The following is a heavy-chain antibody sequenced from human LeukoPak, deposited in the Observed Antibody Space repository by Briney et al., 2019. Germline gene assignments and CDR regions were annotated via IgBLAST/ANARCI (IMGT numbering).Heavy chain of an antibody. Sequence: SETLSLTCTVSGGSISSGDYYWSWIRQPPGKGLEWIGYIYYSGSTNYNPSLKSRVTISVDTSKNQFSLKLSSVTAADTAVYYCARAEGFYDTNWFDPWGQGTLVTVSS. V-gene: IGHV4-61*08. CDR3: ARAEGFYDTNWFDP. CDR2: IYYSGST. D-gene: IGHD3-22*01. CDR1: GGSISSGDYY. J-gene: IGHJ5*02.